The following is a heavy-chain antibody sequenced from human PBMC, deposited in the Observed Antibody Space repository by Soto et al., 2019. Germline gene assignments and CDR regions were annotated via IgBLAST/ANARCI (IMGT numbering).Heavy chain of an antibody. J-gene: IGHJ6*02. D-gene: IGHD5-18*01. Sequence: GESLKISCKGSGYNFATDWIGWVRQMPGKGLEWMGIIYPADSDTRYSPSSQGQVTISADKSISTAYLQWSSLKASDTAMYFCARYWHSYSLNYYRGMDVWGQGTTVTVSS. CDR1: GYNFATDW. CDR2: IYPADSDT. CDR3: ARYWHSYSLNYYRGMDV. V-gene: IGHV5-51*01.